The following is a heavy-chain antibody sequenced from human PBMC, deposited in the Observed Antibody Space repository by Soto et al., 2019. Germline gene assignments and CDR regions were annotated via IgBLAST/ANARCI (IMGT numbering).Heavy chain of an antibody. CDR1: GFTFSSYG. J-gene: IGHJ1*01. V-gene: IGHV3-23*01. D-gene: IGHD3-3*01. Sequence: PGRSLRLSCAASGFTFSSYGMSWVRQAPGKGLEWVSTMSGTGGRTYYADSVKGRFTISRDNSKNTMYLQMTSLRVDDTAVYYCAKDRLATAPSSEWHWGQGNLVTVSS. CDR3: AKDRLATAPSSEWH. CDR2: MSGTGGRT.